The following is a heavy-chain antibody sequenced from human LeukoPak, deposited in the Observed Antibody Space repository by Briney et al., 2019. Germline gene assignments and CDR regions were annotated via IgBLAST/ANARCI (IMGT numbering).Heavy chain of an antibody. CDR1: GFTFNSYG. V-gene: IGHV3-30*02. J-gene: IGHJ6*02. CDR3: ARELREGSSGWFYYYYGMDV. D-gene: IGHD6-19*01. CDR2: ILYNGNKQ. Sequence: PGGSLRLSCAASGFTFNSYGIHWVRQAPGKGLEWVAFILYNGNKQYYADSVKGRFTISRDNAKNSLYLQMNSLRAEDTAVYYCARELREGSSGWFYYYYGMDVWGQGTTVTVSS.